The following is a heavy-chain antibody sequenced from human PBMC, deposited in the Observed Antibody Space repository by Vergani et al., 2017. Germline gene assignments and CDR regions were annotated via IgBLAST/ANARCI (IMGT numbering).Heavy chain of an antibody. D-gene: IGHD6-6*01. CDR2: IYSGGST. Sequence: EVQLLQSEGAVVQPGGSLRLSCVASGFTFSSHAMSWVRQGHGQGLEWVSVIYSGGSTYYADSVKGRFTISRDNSKNTLYLQMNSLRAEDTAVYYCARATGPSNYGQLVLYYYYMDVWGKGTTVTVSS. J-gene: IGHJ6*03. V-gene: IGHV3-23*03. CDR3: ARATGPSNYGQLVLYYYYMDV. CDR1: GFTFSSHA.